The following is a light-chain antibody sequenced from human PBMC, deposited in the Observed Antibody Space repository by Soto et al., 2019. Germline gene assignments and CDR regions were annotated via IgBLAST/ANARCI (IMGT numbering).Light chain of an antibody. CDR3: SSYTSSSTSVV. V-gene: IGLV2-14*01. J-gene: IGLJ2*01. Sequence: QSALTQPASVSGSPGQSITISCTGTSSDVGGYNYVSWYQQHPGKAPKLMIYDVRNRPSGVSNRFSGSKSGNTASLTISGLQAEDEADYYCSSYTSSSTSVVFGGVTKLTVL. CDR2: DVR. CDR1: SSDVGGYNY.